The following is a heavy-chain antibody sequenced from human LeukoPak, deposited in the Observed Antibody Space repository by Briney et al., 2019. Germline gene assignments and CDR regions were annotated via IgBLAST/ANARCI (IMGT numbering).Heavy chain of an antibody. J-gene: IGHJ4*02. V-gene: IGHV4-39*01. CDR2: IYYSGST. CDR3: ARQDTAMVPVEYYFDY. Sequence: ASQTLSLTCTVSGGSISSSSYYWGWIRQPPGKGLEWIGSIYYSGSTYYNPSLKSRVTISVDTSKNQFSLKLSSVTAADTAVYYCARQDTAMVPVEYYFDYWGQGTLVTVSS. D-gene: IGHD5-18*01. CDR1: GGSISSSSYY.